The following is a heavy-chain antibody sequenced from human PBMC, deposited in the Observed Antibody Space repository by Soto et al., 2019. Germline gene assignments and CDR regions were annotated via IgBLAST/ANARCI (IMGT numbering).Heavy chain of an antibody. J-gene: IGHJ5*02. D-gene: IGHD3-9*01. V-gene: IGHV3-11*05. CDR3: ARDRVRGRYDH. Sequence: QVQLVESGGGLVKPGGSLRLSCAASGFTFSDYYMSWIRQAPGKGLEWVSYISSSSSYTNYADSVKGRFTISRDNAKNSLHLQMNSLRAEDTAVYYCARDRVRGRYDHWGQGTLVTVSS. CDR1: GFTFSDYY. CDR2: ISSSSSYT.